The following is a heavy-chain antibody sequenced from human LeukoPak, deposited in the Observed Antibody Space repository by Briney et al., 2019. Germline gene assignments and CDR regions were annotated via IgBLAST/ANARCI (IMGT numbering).Heavy chain of an antibody. CDR1: GYTFTGYY. D-gene: IGHD3-16*01. J-gene: IGHJ6*03. CDR2: INPNSGGT. Sequence: ASVEVSCKASGYTFTGYYMHWVRQAPGQGLEWMGWINPNSGGTNYAQKFQGRVTMTRDTSISTAYMELSRLRSDDTAVYYCARCTFSSYYYYMDVWGKGTTVTVSS. CDR3: ARCTFSSYYYYMDV. V-gene: IGHV1-2*02.